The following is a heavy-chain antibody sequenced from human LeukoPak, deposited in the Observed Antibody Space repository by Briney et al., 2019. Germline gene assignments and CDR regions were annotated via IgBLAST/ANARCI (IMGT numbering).Heavy chain of an antibody. CDR1: ADSISGGDNY. CDR2: IYYSGST. Sequence: SETLSLTCTVFADSISGGDNYGGWIRHPPVKGLGWIGIIYYSGSTNYNPSLKSRVTISVDTSKNQFSLKLSSVTAADTAVYYCARGLLNNHYYHSDAFDIWGQGTMVTVSS. J-gene: IGHJ3*02. D-gene: IGHD1-14*01. V-gene: IGHV4-61*08. CDR3: ARGLLNNHYYHSDAFDI.